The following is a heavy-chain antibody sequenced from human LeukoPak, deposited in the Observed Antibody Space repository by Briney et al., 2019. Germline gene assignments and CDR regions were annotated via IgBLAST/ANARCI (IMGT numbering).Heavy chain of an antibody. J-gene: IGHJ6*03. CDR3: AKDDVTMVRGVSKDYYYYMDV. D-gene: IGHD3-10*01. Sequence: GGSLRLSCAASGFTFSSYGMHWVRQAPGKGLEWVAFIRYGGSNKYYADSVKGRFTISRDNSKNTLYLQMNSLRSEDTAVYYCAKDDVTMVRGVSKDYYYYMDVWGKGTTVTVSS. V-gene: IGHV3-30*02. CDR2: IRYGGSNK. CDR1: GFTFSSYG.